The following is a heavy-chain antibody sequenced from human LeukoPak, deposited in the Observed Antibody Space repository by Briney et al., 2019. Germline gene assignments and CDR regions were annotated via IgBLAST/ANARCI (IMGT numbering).Heavy chain of an antibody. V-gene: IGHV3-66*01. CDR1: GFTFDDYA. CDR3: ARGYYDSSGYSY. J-gene: IGHJ4*02. D-gene: IGHD3-22*01. CDR2: IYSGGST. Sequence: PGGSLRLSCAASGFTFDDYAMHWVRQAPGKGLEWVSGIYSGGSTYYADSVKGRFTISRDNSKNTLYLQMNSLRAEDTAVYYCARGYYDSSGYSYWGQGTLVTVSS.